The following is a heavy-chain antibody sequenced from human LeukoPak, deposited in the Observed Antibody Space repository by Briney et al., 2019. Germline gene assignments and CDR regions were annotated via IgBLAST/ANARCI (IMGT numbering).Heavy chain of an antibody. CDR2: IYTSGST. Sequence: SETLSLTCTVSGGSISSYYWSWIRQPAGKGLEWIGRIYTSGSTNYNPSLKSRVTISVDTSKNQFSLKLSSVTAADTAVYYCARARAWWKLWSYFDYWGQGTLVTVSS. V-gene: IGHV4-4*07. CDR3: ARARAWWKLWSYFDY. CDR1: GGSISSYY. J-gene: IGHJ4*02. D-gene: IGHD3-10*01.